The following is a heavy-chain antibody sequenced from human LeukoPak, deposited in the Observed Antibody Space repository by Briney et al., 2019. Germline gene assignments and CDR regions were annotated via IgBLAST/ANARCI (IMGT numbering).Heavy chain of an antibody. J-gene: IGHJ4*02. CDR3: ARARFLTPGYNYAFGRHYFDY. CDR1: GGSISNNNYY. V-gene: IGHV4-39*07. CDR2: MYYSGNT. Sequence: SETLSLTCTVSGGSISNNNYYWGWIRQPPGKGLEWIGSMYYSGNTYYNPSLKSRVTTSGDTSKNQFSLKLSSVTAADTAIYFCARARFLTPGYNYAFGRHYFDYWGQGILVTVSS. D-gene: IGHD5-18*01.